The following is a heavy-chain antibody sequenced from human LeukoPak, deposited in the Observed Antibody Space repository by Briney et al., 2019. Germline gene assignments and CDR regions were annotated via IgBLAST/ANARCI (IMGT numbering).Heavy chain of an antibody. CDR2: IYYSGST. J-gene: IGHJ3*02. CDR3: ARSKDLGAFDI. V-gene: IGHV4-59*08. D-gene: IGHD3-16*01. CDR1: GGSISSYY. Sequence: SETLSLTCTVSGGSISSYYWSWIRQPPGKGLEWIGYIYYSGSTNYNPSLKSRVTISVDTSKNQFSPKLSSVTAADTAVYYCARSKDLGAFDIWGQGTMVTVSS.